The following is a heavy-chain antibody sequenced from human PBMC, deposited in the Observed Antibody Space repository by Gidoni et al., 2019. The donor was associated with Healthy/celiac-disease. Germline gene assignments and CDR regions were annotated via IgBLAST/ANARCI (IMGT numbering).Heavy chain of an antibody. Sequence: QVQLVQSGAEVKKPGDSVKVSCKASGYTFTSYYMHWVRQAPGRVLEWMGIINPSGGSTSYAQKFQGRVTMTRDTSTSTVYMELSSLRSEDTAVYYCARVEGCSGGSCYSFDYWGQGTLVTVSS. D-gene: IGHD2-15*01. CDR2: INPSGGST. J-gene: IGHJ4*02. CDR3: ARVEGCSGGSCYSFDY. CDR1: GYTFTSYY. V-gene: IGHV1-46*01.